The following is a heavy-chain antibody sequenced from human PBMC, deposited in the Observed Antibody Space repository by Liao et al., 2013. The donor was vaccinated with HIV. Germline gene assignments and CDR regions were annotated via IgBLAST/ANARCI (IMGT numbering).Heavy chain of an antibody. CDR1: GGSINNHY. D-gene: IGHD3-3*01. V-gene: IGHV4-4*07. CDR3: ARAYTIFGVKAHWYFDL. CDR2: IYTSGNT. Sequence: QMQLQESGPGLVKPSETLSLTCAVSGGSINNHYWNWIRQPAGRGLEWIGRIYTSGNTNYNPSLKSRVTMSVDTSKNQFSLKLTSVTAADTAVYYCARAYTIFGVKAHWYFDLWGRGTLVAVSS. J-gene: IGHJ2*01.